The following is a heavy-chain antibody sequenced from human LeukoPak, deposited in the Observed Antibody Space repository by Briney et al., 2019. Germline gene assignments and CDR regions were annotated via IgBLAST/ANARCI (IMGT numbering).Heavy chain of an antibody. J-gene: IGHJ5*02. CDR1: GGSISSGDYY. CDR3: ARAPKRPGIVVVPAATWFDP. D-gene: IGHD2-2*01. V-gene: IGHV4-61*08. Sequence: SETLSLTCTVSGGSISSGDYYWSWIRQPPGKGLEWIGYIYYSGSTDYNPSLKSRVTISLDTSKNQFSLKLSSVTAADTAVYYCARAPKRPGIVVVPAATWFDPWGQGTLVTVSS. CDR2: IYYSGST.